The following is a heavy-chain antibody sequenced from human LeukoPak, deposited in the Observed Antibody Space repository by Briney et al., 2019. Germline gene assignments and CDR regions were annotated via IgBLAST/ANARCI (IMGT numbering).Heavy chain of an antibody. CDR2: IIPIFGTA. Sequence: ASVKVSCKASGGTFSSYAISWVRQAPGQGLEWMGGIIPIFGTANDAQKFQGRVTITTDESTSTAYMELSSLRSEDTAVYYCARDQTMVRGGNWFDPWGQGTLVTVSS. J-gene: IGHJ5*02. D-gene: IGHD3-10*01. CDR1: GGTFSSYA. V-gene: IGHV1-69*05. CDR3: ARDQTMVRGGNWFDP.